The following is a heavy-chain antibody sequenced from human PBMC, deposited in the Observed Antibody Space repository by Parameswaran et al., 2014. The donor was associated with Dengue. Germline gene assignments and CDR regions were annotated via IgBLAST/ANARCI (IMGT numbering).Heavy chain of an antibody. CDR3: ASGYNCYYGMDV. D-gene: IGHD5-12*01. J-gene: IGHJ6*02. CDR2: INDSGST. V-gene: IGHV4-34*01. Sequence: RWIRQPPGKGLEWIGEINDSGSTNYNPSLKSRVTISVDTSKNQFSLKLSSVIAADTAVYYCASGYNCYYGMDVWGQGTTVTVSS.